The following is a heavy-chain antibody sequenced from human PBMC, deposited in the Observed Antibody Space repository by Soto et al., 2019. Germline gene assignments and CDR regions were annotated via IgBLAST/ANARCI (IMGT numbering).Heavy chain of an antibody. V-gene: IGHV1-8*01. CDR1: GYTFTSYD. CDR3: ARGLGITISPDAFDI. Sequence: ASVKVSCKASGYTFTSYDINWVRQATGQGLVWMGWMNPNSGNTGYAQKFQGRVTMTRNTSISTAYMELSSLRSEDTAVYYCARGLGITISPDAFDIWGQGTMVTVSS. J-gene: IGHJ3*02. D-gene: IGHD3-3*01. CDR2: MNPNSGNT.